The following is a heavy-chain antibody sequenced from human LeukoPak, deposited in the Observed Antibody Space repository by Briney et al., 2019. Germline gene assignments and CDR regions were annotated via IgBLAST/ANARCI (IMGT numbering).Heavy chain of an antibody. J-gene: IGHJ4*02. CDR2: IYYSGST. CDR3: ARADRFLEWLPDY. CDR1: GGSISSYY. D-gene: IGHD3-3*01. Sequence: SETLSLTCTVSGGSISSYYWSWIRQPPGKGLEWIGYIYYSGSTNYNPSLKSRVTISVDTSKNQFSLKLSSVTAADTAVYYCARADRFLEWLPDYWGQGALVTVSS. V-gene: IGHV4-59*08.